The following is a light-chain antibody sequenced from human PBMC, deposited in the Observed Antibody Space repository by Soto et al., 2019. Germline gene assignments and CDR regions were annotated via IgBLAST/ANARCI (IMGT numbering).Light chain of an antibody. J-gene: IGLJ2*01. CDR2: EVN. CDR1: SSDVGGYHY. Sequence: QSALTQPPSASGSPGQSVTISCTGTSSDVGGYHYVSWYQQHPGKAPKLMIYEVNNRPSGVPARFSGSKSGNTASLTVSGLQAEDEADYYCSSYAGSNNFVFGGGTKLTVL. V-gene: IGLV2-8*01. CDR3: SSYAGSNNFV.